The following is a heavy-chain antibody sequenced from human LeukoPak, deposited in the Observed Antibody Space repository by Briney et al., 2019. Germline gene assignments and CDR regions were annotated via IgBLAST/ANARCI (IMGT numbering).Heavy chain of an antibody. J-gene: IGHJ4*02. CDR3: GKDRRSSGWLKYFDY. CDR1: GFTFSSYA. CDR2: ISGSGGST. V-gene: IGHV3-23*01. D-gene: IGHD6-19*01. Sequence: PGGSLRLSCAASGFTFSSYAMSWVRQAPGKGLEWVSAISGSGGSTYYADSVKGRFTISRDNSKNTLYLQMNSLRAEDTAVYYCGKDRRSSGWLKYFDYGGQGTLVTVSS.